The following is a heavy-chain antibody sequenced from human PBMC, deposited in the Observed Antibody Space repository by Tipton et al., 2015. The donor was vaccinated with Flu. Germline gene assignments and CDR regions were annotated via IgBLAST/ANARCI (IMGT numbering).Heavy chain of an antibody. Sequence: SLRLSCAASGFTFSKYGMLWVRQAPGKGLDWVSLIWSDGTRENYADSVKGRFTISKDISKNTLYLQMNSLRVEDTAVYYCARDLSAGGLTSWGRGTLVTVSS. D-gene: IGHD1-1*01. J-gene: IGHJ4*02. CDR2: IWSDGTRE. CDR1: GFTFSKYG. V-gene: IGHV3-33*01. CDR3: ARDLSAGGLTS.